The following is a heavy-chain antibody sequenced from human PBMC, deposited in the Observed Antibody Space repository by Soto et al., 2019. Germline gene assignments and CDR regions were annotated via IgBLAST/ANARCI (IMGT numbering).Heavy chain of an antibody. J-gene: IGHJ4*02. CDR3: ARESGDNWTYEVY. V-gene: IGHV4-4*07. Sequence: LSLTCTVSGGSISDYSLSWIRQSAGKGLEWVGRVHINGNTHYNPSLRGRVTMSVDTSNNQFHLRVTSVTAADTAVYYCARESGDNWTYEVYWGQGTLVTVYS. CDR1: GGSISDYS. CDR2: VHINGNT. D-gene: IGHD1-7*01.